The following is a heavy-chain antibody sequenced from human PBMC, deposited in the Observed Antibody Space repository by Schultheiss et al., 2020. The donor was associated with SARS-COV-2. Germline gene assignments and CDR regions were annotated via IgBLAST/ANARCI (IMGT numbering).Heavy chain of an antibody. CDR1: GFTFSSYG. D-gene: IGHD4-11*01. V-gene: IGHV3-30*03. CDR3: ARALMTSNRYGYYFDY. CDR2: ISYDGSNK. J-gene: IGHJ4*02. Sequence: GGSLRLSCAASGFTFSSYGMHWVRQAPGKGLEWVAVISYDGSNKYYADSVKGRFTISRENAKNSLYLQMNSLRAGDTAVYYCARALMTSNRYGYYFDYWGQGTLVTVSS.